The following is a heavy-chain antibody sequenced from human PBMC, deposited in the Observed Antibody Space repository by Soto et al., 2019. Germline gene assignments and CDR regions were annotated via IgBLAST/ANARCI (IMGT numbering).Heavy chain of an antibody. D-gene: IGHD3-22*01. CDR2: IKTKAEGETT. J-gene: IGHJ5*02. Sequence: DVQLMESGGGFVKPGGSLRLSCAASGLTFNDVWMSWVRQAPGKGLEWVGRIKTKAEGETTDYAAPVKGRFTISRDDSKNIVHLEMNNLKTEDTAVYYCTVRGGWLGPWGQGILVTVSS. CDR1: GLTFNDVW. CDR3: TVRGGWLGP. V-gene: IGHV3-15*01.